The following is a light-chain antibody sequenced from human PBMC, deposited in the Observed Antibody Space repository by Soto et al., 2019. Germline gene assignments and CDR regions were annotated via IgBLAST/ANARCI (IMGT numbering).Light chain of an antibody. Sequence: EIVLTQSPGTLSLSPGERATLSCRASQSVSSSYLAWYQQKPGQAPRLLIYGASIRATGIPDRFSGSGSGTGFTLTISRLEPEDFAVYYCQQYGSSPALTFGGGTKVEIK. J-gene: IGKJ4*01. CDR1: QSVSSSY. V-gene: IGKV3-20*01. CDR2: GAS. CDR3: QQYGSSPALT.